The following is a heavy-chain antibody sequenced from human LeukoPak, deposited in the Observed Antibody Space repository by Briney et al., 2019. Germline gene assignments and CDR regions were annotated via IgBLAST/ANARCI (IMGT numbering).Heavy chain of an antibody. D-gene: IGHD6-13*01. CDR2: IWYDGSNK. CDR3: ASGAAAGELDY. J-gene: IGHJ3*01. Sequence: GGSLRLSCAASGFTFSSYGMHWVRQAPGKGLEWVAVIWYDGSNKYYADSVKGRFTISRDNSKNTLYLQMNSLRAEDTAVYYCASGAAAGELDYWGQGTMVTVSS. V-gene: IGHV3-33*01. CDR1: GFTFSSYG.